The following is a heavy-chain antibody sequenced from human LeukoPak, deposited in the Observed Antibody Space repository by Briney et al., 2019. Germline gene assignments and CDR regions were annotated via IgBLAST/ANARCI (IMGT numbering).Heavy chain of an antibody. CDR2: IILILGIA. Sequence: SVKVSCKASGGTFSSYAISWVRQAPGQGLEWMGRIILILGIANYAQKFQGRVTITADKSTSTAYMELTSLISDDTAVYYCARGADSTSSAWGQGTLVTVSS. V-gene: IGHV1-69*04. J-gene: IGHJ5*02. D-gene: IGHD6-6*01. CDR1: GGTFSSYA. CDR3: ARGADSTSSA.